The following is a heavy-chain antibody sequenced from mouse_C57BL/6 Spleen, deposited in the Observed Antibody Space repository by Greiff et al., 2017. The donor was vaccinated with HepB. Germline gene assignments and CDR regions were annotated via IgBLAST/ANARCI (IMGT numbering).Heavy chain of an antibody. Sequence: EVKLVESGGGLVQPGGSLSLSCAASGFTFTDYYMSWVRQPPGKALEWLGFIRNKANGYTTEYSASVKGRFTISRDNSQSILYLQMNALRAEDSATYYCARYRGSFYYFDYWGQGTTLTVSS. CDR3: ARYRGSFYYFDY. V-gene: IGHV7-3*01. D-gene: IGHD1-1*01. CDR2: IRNKANGYTT. J-gene: IGHJ2*01. CDR1: GFTFTDYY.